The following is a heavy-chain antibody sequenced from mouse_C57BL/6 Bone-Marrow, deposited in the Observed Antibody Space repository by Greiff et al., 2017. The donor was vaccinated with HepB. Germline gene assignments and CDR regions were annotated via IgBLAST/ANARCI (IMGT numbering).Heavy chain of an antibody. D-gene: IGHD2-5*01. V-gene: IGHV1-63*01. CDR1: GYTFTNYW. J-gene: IGHJ4*01. Sequence: QVQLQQSGAELVRPGTSVKMSCKASGYTFTNYWIGWAKQRPGHGLEWIGDIYPGGGYTNYNEKFKGKATLTADKSFSTAYMQFSSLTSEDSAIYYCARSAYSNYVFYAMDYWGQGTSVTVSS. CDR2: IYPGGGYT. CDR3: ARSAYSNYVFYAMDY.